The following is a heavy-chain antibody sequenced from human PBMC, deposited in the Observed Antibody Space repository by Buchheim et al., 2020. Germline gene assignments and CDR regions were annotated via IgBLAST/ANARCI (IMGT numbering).Heavy chain of an antibody. V-gene: IGHV3-30-3*01. D-gene: IGHD3-22*01. CDR3: ARDAYYYDSSGYYLPYYYYYGMDV. Sequence: QVQLVESGGGVVQPGRSLRLSCAASGFTFSSYAMHWVRQAPGKGLERVAVISYDGSNKYYADSVKGRFTISRDNSKNTLYLQMNSLRAEDTAVYYCARDAYYYDSSGYYLPYYYYYGMDVWGQGTT. CDR2: ISYDGSNK. J-gene: IGHJ6*02. CDR1: GFTFSSYA.